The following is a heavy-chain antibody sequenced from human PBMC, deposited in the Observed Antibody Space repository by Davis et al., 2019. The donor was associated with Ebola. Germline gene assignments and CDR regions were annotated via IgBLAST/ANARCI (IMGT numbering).Heavy chain of an antibody. J-gene: IGHJ4*02. CDR1: GVLINSFY. Sequence: MPSETLSLTCNVSGVLINSFYWGWIRQPPGRGLEWIGYIYHTGSTNYNPSLKNRVTISIDTSKNQFSLKLSSVTAADTSVYYCARGTVVVVAVWGQGTLVTVSS. D-gene: IGHD2-15*01. CDR2: IYHTGST. CDR3: ARGTVVVVAV. V-gene: IGHV4-59*08.